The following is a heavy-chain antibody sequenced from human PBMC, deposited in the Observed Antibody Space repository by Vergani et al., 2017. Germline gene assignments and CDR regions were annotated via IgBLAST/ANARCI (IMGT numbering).Heavy chain of an antibody. V-gene: IGHV1-69-2*01. CDR2: VVPEDGET. CDR3: ATPQTGTTGGMAF. Sequence: EVQLVQSGAEVKKPGATMKISCKVSGYTFTDHYMHWVKQAAGKGIEWMGVVVPEDGETIYAEKFKGRVTIAADTSTDTAHLELSSLRSEDTAVYYCATPQTGTTGGMAFWGQSTAVIVSS. J-gene: IGHJ6*02. D-gene: IGHD4-17*01. CDR1: GYTFTDHY.